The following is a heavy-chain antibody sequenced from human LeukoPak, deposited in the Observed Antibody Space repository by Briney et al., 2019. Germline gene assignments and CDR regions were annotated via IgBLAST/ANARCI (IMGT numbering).Heavy chain of an antibody. CDR3: ARYVVYGSGKYYFDY. CDR1: SGSISSSSYY. D-gene: IGHD3-10*01. J-gene: IGHJ4*02. Sequence: PSETLSLTCTVSSGSISSSSYYWGWIRQPPGKGLEWIGSIYYSGSTYYNPSLKSRVTISVDTSDNQFSLKLSSVTAADTAVYYCARYVVYGSGKYYFDYWGQGTLVTVSS. CDR2: IYYSGST. V-gene: IGHV4-39*01.